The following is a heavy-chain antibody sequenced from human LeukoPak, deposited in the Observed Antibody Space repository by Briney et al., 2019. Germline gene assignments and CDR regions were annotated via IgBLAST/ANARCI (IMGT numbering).Heavy chain of an antibody. CDR2: ISGSGVT. CDR1: GFTFSTSA. Sequence: PGGSLRLSCAASGFTFSTSAMTWVRQAPGKGLEWVSGISGSGVTDYADSVKGRFTISRDNSKNTLYLQMNSLRAEDTAVYYCAKDRYYDSSGYSPGDDYWGQGTLVTVSS. D-gene: IGHD3-22*01. J-gene: IGHJ4*02. V-gene: IGHV3-23*01. CDR3: AKDRYYDSSGYSPGDDY.